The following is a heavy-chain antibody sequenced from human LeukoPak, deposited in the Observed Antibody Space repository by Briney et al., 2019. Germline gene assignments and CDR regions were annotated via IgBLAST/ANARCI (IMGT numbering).Heavy chain of an antibody. V-gene: IGHV1-69*13. CDR1: GGTFSSYA. CDR3: ARDRRYCDGSGCRPYRVDY. J-gene: IGHJ4*02. CDR2: IIPIFGTA. Sequence: SVKVSCKASGGTFSSYAISWVRQDPGQGLEWMGGIIPIFGTANYAQKFQGRVTITADESTSTAYMELSSLRSEDTAVYYCARDRRYCDGSGCRPYRVDYWGQGTLVTVSS. D-gene: IGHD3-22*01.